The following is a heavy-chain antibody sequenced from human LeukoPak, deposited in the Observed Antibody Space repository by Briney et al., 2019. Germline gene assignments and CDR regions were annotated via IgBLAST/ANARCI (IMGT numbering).Heavy chain of an antibody. D-gene: IGHD3-22*01. CDR2: IIPIFGIA. CDR3: ARVKIGNYYDSSGYYY. CDR1: GGTFSSYA. Sequence: SVKVSCKASGGTFSSYAISWVRQAPGQGLEWMGRIIPIFGIANYAQKFQGRVTITADKSTSTAYMELSSLRSEDTAVYYCARVKIGNYYDSSGYYYWGQGTLVTVSS. J-gene: IGHJ4*02. V-gene: IGHV1-69*04.